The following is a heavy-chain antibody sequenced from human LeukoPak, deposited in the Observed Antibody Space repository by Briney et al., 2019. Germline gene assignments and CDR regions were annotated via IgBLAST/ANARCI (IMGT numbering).Heavy chain of an antibody. CDR3: ARISSRYYHDSSGYPVTPFDY. J-gene: IGHJ4*02. CDR2: IYYSGNT. D-gene: IGHD3-22*01. V-gene: IGHV4-39*02. Sequence: KPSETLSLTCTVSGGSITNSSYYWGWIRQSPERGLEWIGSIYYSGNTYYNESLKSRLTISVDKAKNHVSLKQSSVTAADTAVYYCARISSRYYHDSSGYPVTPFDYWGQGTRVTVSS. CDR1: GGSITNSSYY.